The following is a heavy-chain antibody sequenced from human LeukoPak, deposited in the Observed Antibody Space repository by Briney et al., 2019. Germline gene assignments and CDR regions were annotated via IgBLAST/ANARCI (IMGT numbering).Heavy chain of an antibody. D-gene: IGHD5-18*01. J-gene: IGHJ6*03. Sequence: GGSPRLSCTASGFTFGDYAMSWVRQAPGKGLEWVGFIRGKTYDGTTEYAASVKGRFTISRDDSKSIAYLQMNSLKTEDTAVYYCTRLARDTAYYYMDVWGKGTTVTVSS. CDR1: GFTFGDYA. V-gene: IGHV3-49*04. CDR3: TRLARDTAYYYMDV. CDR2: IRGKTYDGTT.